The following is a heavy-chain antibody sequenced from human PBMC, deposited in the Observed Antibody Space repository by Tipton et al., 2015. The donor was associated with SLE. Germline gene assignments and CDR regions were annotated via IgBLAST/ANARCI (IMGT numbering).Heavy chain of an antibody. CDR2: IYSGGST. CDR3: ATCIAVAGSGNY. V-gene: IGHV3-23*03. D-gene: IGHD6-19*01. Sequence: PRLSCAASGFTFTSYAMTWVRQAPGKGLEWVSVIYSGGSTYYADSVKGRFTISRDNFNNTLYLQMNNLKAEDTALYYCATCIAVAGSGNYWGQGTLVTVSS. J-gene: IGHJ4*02. CDR1: GFTFTSYA.